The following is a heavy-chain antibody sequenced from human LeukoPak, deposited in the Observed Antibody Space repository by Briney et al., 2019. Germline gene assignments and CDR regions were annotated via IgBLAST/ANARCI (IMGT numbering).Heavy chain of an antibody. D-gene: IGHD5-12*01. V-gene: IGHV4-59*01. CDR1: GGSIYSYY. CDR2: IYDSGIT. Sequence: PSETLSLTCTVSGGSIYSYYWTWIRQSPGKGLEWIGYIYDSGITHYNPSLKSRLTLSVDVSKNQFSLKLRSVTAADTAVYYCARGAYSGYSFDYWGQGTLVTVSS. CDR3: ARGAYSGYSFDY. J-gene: IGHJ4*02.